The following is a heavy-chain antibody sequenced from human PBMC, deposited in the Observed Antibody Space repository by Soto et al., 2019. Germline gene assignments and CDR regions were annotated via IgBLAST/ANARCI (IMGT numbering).Heavy chain of an antibody. V-gene: IGHV3-30-3*01. J-gene: IGHJ4*02. CDR3: ARAPVKHFDY. CDR1: GFTFSSYA. D-gene: IGHD4-17*01. CDR2: ISYDGSNK. Sequence: GGSLRLSCAASGFTFSSYAMHWVRQAPGKGLEWVAVISYDGSNKYYADSVKGRFTISRDNSKNTLYLQMNSLRAEDTAVYYCARAPVKHFDYWGQGTLVTVS.